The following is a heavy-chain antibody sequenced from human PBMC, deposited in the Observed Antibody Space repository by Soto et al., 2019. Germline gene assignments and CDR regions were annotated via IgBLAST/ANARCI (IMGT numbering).Heavy chain of an antibody. CDR1: GFTFSSYS. V-gene: IGHV3-21*01. Sequence: GGAVRLSCAASGFTFSSYSMNWVRQAPGKGLEWVSSISSRSIYIYYADSVKGRFTISRDHAKHSLYLQMNSLRAEDTAVYYCARDSGSYYSLRSYGMDVWGQGTTVTVSS. CDR3: ARDSGSYYSLRSYGMDV. D-gene: IGHD3-10*01. J-gene: IGHJ6*02. CDR2: ISSRSIYI.